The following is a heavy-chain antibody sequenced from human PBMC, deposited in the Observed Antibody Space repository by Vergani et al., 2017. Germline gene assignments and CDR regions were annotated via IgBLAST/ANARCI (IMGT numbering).Heavy chain of an antibody. CDR3: ATRRWQQLAYYFDY. CDR1: GYTFTGYY. CDR2: INPNSGGT. V-gene: IGHV1-2*02. J-gene: IGHJ4*02. D-gene: IGHD6-13*01. Sequence: QVQLVQSGAEVKKPGASVKVSCKASGYTFTGYYMHWVRQAPGQGLEWMGWINPNSGGTNYAQKFQGRVTMTEDTSTDTAYMELSSLRSEDTAVYYCATRRWQQLAYYFDYWGQGTLVTVSS.